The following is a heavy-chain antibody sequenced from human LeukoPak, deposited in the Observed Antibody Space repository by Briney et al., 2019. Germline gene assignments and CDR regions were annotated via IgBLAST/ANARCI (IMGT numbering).Heavy chain of an antibody. V-gene: IGHV3-15*01. CDR2: IKRKSDGGAT. D-gene: IGHD3-16*01. Sequence: GGSLRLSCAASGFTFSNAWMSWVRQAPGKGLEWVGRIKRKSDGGATDFAAPVKGRFTISRDESQNTVYLQMNSLKTEDTAVYYCTTEGGVWGYHASDIWGQGTMVTVSS. CDR1: GFTFSNAW. CDR3: TTEGGVWGYHASDI. J-gene: IGHJ3*02.